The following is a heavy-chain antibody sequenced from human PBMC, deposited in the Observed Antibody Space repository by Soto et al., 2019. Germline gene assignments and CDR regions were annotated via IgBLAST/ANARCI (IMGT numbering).Heavy chain of an antibody. CDR1: GYTFTGYY. Sequence: QVQLVQSGAEVKKPGASVKVSCKASGYTFTGYYMHWVRQAPGQGLEWMGWINPNSGGTNYAQKFQGWVTMTRDTSISTDYMELSRLRSDDTAVYYCARDKKVAVAGTPRGWFDPWGQGTLVTVSS. J-gene: IGHJ5*02. D-gene: IGHD6-19*01. CDR2: INPNSGGT. CDR3: ARDKKVAVAGTPRGWFDP. V-gene: IGHV1-2*04.